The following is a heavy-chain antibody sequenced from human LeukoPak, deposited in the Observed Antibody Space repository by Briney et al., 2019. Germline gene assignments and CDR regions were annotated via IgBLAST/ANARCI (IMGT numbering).Heavy chain of an antibody. CDR3: AVVVVAVSPYYYYYGTDV. V-gene: IGHV1-69*13. CDR2: IIPIFGTA. J-gene: IGHJ6*04. Sequence: ASVKVSCKASGGTFSSYAISWVRQAPGQGLEWMGGIIPIFGTANYAQKFQGRVTITADESTSTAYMELSSLRSEDTAVYYCAVVVVAVSPYYYYYGTDVWGKGTTVTVSS. CDR1: GGTFSSYA. D-gene: IGHD2-15*01.